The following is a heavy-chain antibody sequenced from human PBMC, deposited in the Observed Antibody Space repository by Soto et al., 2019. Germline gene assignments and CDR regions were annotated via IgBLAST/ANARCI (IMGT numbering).Heavy chain of an antibody. D-gene: IGHD6-19*01. J-gene: IGHJ4*02. CDR1: GFTFSSYA. CDR3: ATSPRLMYYFDY. CDR2: ISGSGGST. V-gene: IGHV3-23*01. Sequence: PGGSLRLSCAASGFTFSSYAMSWVRQAPGKGLEWVSAISGSGGSTYYADSVKGRFTISRDNSKNTLYLQMNSLRAEDTAVYYCATSPRLMYYFDYWGQGTLVTVSS.